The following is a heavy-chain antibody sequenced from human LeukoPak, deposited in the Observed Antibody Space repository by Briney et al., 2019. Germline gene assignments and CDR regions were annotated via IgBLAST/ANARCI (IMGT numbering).Heavy chain of an antibody. Sequence: GGSLRPSCAASGLTFSSDGMSWVRQAPGKGLEWVAVISGSGGSTYYADSVKGRFTISRDNSKNTLYLQMNSLRAEDTAVYYCAQRGRGAAAAFDYWGQGTLVTVSS. CDR3: AQRGRGAAAAFDY. J-gene: IGHJ4*02. D-gene: IGHD6-13*01. CDR2: ISGSGGST. CDR1: GLTFSSDG. V-gene: IGHV3-23*01.